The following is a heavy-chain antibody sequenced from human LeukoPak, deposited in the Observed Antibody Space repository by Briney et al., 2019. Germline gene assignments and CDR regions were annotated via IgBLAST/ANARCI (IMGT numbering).Heavy chain of an antibody. CDR1: GFTFSSYA. Sequence: GGSLRLSCAASGFTFSSYAMSWVRQAPGKGLEWVSAISGSGGSTYYADSMKGRFTISRDNSKNTLYLQMNSLRAEDTAVYYCAISIYDFWSGYRYYWGQGTLATVSS. V-gene: IGHV3-23*01. CDR2: ISGSGGST. D-gene: IGHD3-3*01. J-gene: IGHJ4*02. CDR3: AISIYDFWSGYRYY.